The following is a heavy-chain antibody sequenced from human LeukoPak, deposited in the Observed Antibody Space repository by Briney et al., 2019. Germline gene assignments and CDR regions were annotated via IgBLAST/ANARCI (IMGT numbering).Heavy chain of an antibody. J-gene: IGHJ4*02. CDR1: GFTFSTYD. CDR2: IRYDGSNK. V-gene: IGHV3-30*02. CDR3: AKGYSYYFDY. Sequence: PGGSLRLSCAASGFTFSTYDIHWVRQAPGKGLEWVAFIRYDGSNKYYADSVKGRFTISRDNSKNTLYLQMNSLRAEDTAVYYCAKGYSYYFDYWGQGTLVTVSS. D-gene: IGHD1-1*01.